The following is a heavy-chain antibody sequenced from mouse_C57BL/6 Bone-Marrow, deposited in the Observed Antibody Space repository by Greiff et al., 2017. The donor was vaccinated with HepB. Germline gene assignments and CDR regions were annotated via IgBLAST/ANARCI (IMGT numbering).Heavy chain of an antibody. CDR3: ARERDYYGYWYFDV. D-gene: IGHD1-1*01. CDR1: GYTFTSYG. J-gene: IGHJ1*03. Sequence: QVQLKESGAELARPGASVKLSCKASGYTFTSYGISWVKQRTGQGLEWIGEIYPRSGNTYYNEKFKGKATLTADKSSSTAYMELRSLTSEDSAVYFCARERDYYGYWYFDVWGTGTTVTVSS. CDR2: IYPRSGNT. V-gene: IGHV1-81*01.